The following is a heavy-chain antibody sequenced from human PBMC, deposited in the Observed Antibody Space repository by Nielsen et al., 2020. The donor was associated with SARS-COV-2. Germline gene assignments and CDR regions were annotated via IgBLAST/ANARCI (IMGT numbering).Heavy chain of an antibody. D-gene: IGHD6-19*01. V-gene: IGHV3-48*02. CDR3: ARDGPSYSSGWYPTMFDY. J-gene: IGHJ4*02. Sequence: GESLKISCAASGFTFSSYSMNWVRQAPGKGLEWVSYISSSSSTIYYADSVKGRFTISRDNAKNSLYLQMNSLRDEDTAVYYCARDGPSYSSGWYPTMFDYWGQGTLVTVSS. CDR2: ISSSSSTI. CDR1: GFTFSSYS.